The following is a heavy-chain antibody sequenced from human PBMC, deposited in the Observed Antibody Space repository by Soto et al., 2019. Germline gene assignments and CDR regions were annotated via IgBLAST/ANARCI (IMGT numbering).Heavy chain of an antibody. J-gene: IGHJ4*02. Sequence: PSETLSLTCTVSGASISNFYWSWIRQPAGKGLEWIGRIYTSGNTNYSPSLKSRVTMSVDTSKNQFSLKLKSVTAADTAVYYCVRGTFDYWGQGILVTVSS. V-gene: IGHV4-4*07. CDR3: VRGTFDY. CDR2: IYTSGNT. CDR1: GASISNFY.